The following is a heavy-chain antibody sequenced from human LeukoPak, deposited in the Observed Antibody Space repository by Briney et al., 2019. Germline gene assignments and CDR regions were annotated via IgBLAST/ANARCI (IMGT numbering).Heavy chain of an antibody. CDR1: GFTFSNYG. D-gene: IGHD6-13*01. V-gene: IGHV3-30*02. CDR2: IRYDGRNK. Sequence: GGSLRLSCAASGFTFSNYGMHWVRQAPGKGLEWVAFIRYDGRNKYYPDSVQGRFTISRDNSKNTVFLQMNSLRAEDTAVYYCAKVGAAGTAYYFDYWGQGILVTVSS. J-gene: IGHJ4*02. CDR3: AKVGAAGTAYYFDY.